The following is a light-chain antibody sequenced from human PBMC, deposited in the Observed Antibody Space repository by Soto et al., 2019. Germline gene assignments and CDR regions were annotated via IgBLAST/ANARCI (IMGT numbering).Light chain of an antibody. V-gene: IGKV3-11*01. CDR2: DAS. CDR1: QSVSSY. CDR3: QQRSNWPLT. J-gene: IGKJ4*01. Sequence: EVVLTQSPATLSVSPGERATLSCRASQSVSSYLAWYQQKPGQAPRLLIYDASNRATGIPVRFSGSGSATDFTLTISSLEAEDFAVYYCQQRSNWPLTFGGGTKVDIK.